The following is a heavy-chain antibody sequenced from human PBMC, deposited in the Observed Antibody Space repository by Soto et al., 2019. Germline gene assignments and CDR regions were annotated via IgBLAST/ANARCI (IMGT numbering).Heavy chain of an antibody. Sequence: QVQLQQWGAGLLKPSETLSVTCAVYGGSFGDHYWIWVRQPPGKGLEWIGEIHVTGRTNYNPSLKSRVTISLDTSKNQFSVTLKSVPAADTAVYYCTTTPTRGASEWFDPWGQGTLVRVSS. CDR1: GGSFGDHY. V-gene: IGHV4-34*01. D-gene: IGHD1-26*01. J-gene: IGHJ5*02. CDR3: TTTPTRGASEWFDP. CDR2: IHVTGRT.